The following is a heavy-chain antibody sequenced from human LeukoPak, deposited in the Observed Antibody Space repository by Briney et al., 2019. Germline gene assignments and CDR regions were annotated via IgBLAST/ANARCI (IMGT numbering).Heavy chain of an antibody. D-gene: IGHD2-15*01. CDR3: TRHLGRGNPADY. CDR1: GYSFTNYW. V-gene: IGHV5-51*01. J-gene: IGHJ4*02. Sequence: NPGESLKIFWRGSGYSFTNYWIGWVRQMPGKGLVWMGIIYPGDSDTRYSPSFQGQVTISADKSINTAYLQWSSLKASDTAMYYCTRHLGRGNPADYWGQGTLVTVSS. CDR2: IYPGDSDT.